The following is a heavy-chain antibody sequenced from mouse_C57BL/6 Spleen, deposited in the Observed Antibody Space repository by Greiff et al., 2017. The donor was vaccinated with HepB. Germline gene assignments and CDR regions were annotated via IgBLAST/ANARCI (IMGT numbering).Heavy chain of an antibody. CDR3: VRHNYDGQCFDV. V-gene: IGHV10-1*01. CDR2: IRSKSNNYAT. CDR1: GFSFNTYA. D-gene: IGHD2-4*01. Sequence: EVMLVESGGGLVQPKGSLKLSCAASGFSFNTYAMNWVRQAPGKGLEWVGCIRSKSNNYATYYDDSVKDRFTISRDNAESMLYLKMNNLKTEDTAIYYCVRHNYDGQCFDVWGKGTTVTVSS. J-gene: IGHJ1*03.